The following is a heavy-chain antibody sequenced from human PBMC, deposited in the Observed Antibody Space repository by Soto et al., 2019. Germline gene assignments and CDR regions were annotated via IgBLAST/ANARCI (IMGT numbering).Heavy chain of an antibody. V-gene: IGHV3-74*01. CDR1: GFVFTNFW. CDR2: IDTSGHST. D-gene: IGHD6-13*01. CDR3: AKDSWYFDL. J-gene: IGHJ4*02. Sequence: GGSLRLSCKASGFVFTNFWMHWVRHVPGKGLVWVARIDTSGHSTNYAESVKGRFAISRDNAKNTVSLQMNSLRVEDTGVYYCAKDSWYFDLWSQGSQVTVSS.